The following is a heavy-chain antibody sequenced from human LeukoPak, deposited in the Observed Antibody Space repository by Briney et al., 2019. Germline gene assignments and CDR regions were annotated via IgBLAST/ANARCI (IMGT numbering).Heavy chain of an antibody. CDR2: IYNSATT. D-gene: IGHD1-7*01. CDR3: ARRSLGTTHFDY. CDR1: GGSISRYY. V-gene: IGHV4-59*08. J-gene: IGHJ4*02. Sequence: SETLSLTCTVSGGSISRYYWSWIRHPPAEGLEWIGYIYNSATTNYNPSLQSRVTISVDTSKNQFSLKLSSVTAADTAVYYCARRSLGTTHFDYWGQGTLVTVSS.